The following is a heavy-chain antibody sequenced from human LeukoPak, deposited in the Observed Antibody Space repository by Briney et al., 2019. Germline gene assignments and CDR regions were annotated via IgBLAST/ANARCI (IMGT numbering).Heavy chain of an antibody. CDR1: VFTFGSYT. J-gene: IGHJ6*03. CDR3: ARVGYTDYYYYYMDV. D-gene: IGHD6-13*01. CDR2: ISGSGGSI. V-gene: IGHV3-48*01. Sequence: AGSLRLSCEASVFTFGSYTMNWVRQAPGKGLEWVSNISGSGGSIYYADSVKGRFTISRDNGKKSLYLQMNSLRADDTAVYYCARVGYTDYYYYYMDVWGKGTTVTVSS.